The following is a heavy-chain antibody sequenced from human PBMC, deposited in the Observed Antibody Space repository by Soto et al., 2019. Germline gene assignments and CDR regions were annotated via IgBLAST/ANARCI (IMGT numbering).Heavy chain of an antibody. D-gene: IGHD2-15*01. CDR1: GFTFNSYT. J-gene: IGHJ4*01. CDR3: AKARCSGNSCYVPDY. CDR2: ISGSGGSP. Sequence: PGGSLRLSCAASGFTFNSYTMAWVRQAPGKGLKWVSSISGSGGSPSYADSVQGRFTISRDNSRNTLSLQMNSLRAEDTAFYYCAKARCSGNSCYVPDYWGHGSLVTVSS. V-gene: IGHV3-23*01.